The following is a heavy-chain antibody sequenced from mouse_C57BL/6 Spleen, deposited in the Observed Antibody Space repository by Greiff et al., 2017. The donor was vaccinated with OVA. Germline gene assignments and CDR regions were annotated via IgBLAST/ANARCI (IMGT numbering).Heavy chain of an antibody. D-gene: IGHD4-1*01. CDR2: IDPSDSYT. CDR1: GYTFTSYW. V-gene: IGHV1-69*01. J-gene: IGHJ3*01. CDR3: ARSGLGRRGFAY. Sequence: QVQLQQPGAELVMPGASVKLSCKASGYTFTSYWMHWVKQRPGQGLEWIGEIDPSDSYTNYNQKFKGKSTLTVDKSSSTAYMQLSSLTSEDSAVYYGARSGLGRRGFAYWGQGTLVTVSA.